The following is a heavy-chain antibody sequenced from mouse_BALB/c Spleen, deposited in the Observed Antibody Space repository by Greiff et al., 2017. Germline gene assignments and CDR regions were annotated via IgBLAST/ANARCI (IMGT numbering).Heavy chain of an antibody. CDR1: GFTFSSYG. CDR3: ARGGPPFDY. Sequence: DVHLVESGGGLVQPGGSLKLSCAASGFTFSSYGMSWVRQTPDKRLELVATINSNGGSTYYPDSVKGRFTISRDNAKNTLYLQMSSLKSEDTAMYYCARGGPPFDYWGQGTTLTVSS. D-gene: IGHD3-3*01. J-gene: IGHJ2*01. V-gene: IGHV5-6-3*01. CDR2: INSNGGST.